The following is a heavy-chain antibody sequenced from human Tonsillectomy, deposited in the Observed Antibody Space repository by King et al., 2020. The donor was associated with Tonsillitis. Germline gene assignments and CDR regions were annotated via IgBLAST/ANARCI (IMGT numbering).Heavy chain of an antibody. CDR2: ISSNSSYI. D-gene: IGHD3-22*01. Sequence: VQLVESGGGLVKPGGSLRLSCAASGFIFRTYYMNWVRQAPGQGLEWVSSISSNSSYIYYADSVGGRFTISRDNAKNSLYLQMNSLRVEDTAVYYCSRSPSPRDYYDPYYFDYWGQGALVTVSS. V-gene: IGHV3-21*01. CDR3: SRSPSPRDYYDPYYFDY. J-gene: IGHJ4*02. CDR1: GFIFRTYY.